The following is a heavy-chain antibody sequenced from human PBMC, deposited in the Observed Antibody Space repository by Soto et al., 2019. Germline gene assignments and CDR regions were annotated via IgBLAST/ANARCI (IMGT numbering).Heavy chain of an antibody. Sequence: PGGSLRLSCAASGFTFSSYAMSWVRQAPGKGLEWVSAISGSGGSTYYADSVKGRFTISRDNAKNTLSLQMNNLRAEDTAVYYCAGASGWKFDYWGLGVLVTVSS. CDR2: ISGSGGST. CDR3: AGASGWKFDY. J-gene: IGHJ4*02. V-gene: IGHV3-23*01. D-gene: IGHD1-1*01. CDR1: GFTFSSYA.